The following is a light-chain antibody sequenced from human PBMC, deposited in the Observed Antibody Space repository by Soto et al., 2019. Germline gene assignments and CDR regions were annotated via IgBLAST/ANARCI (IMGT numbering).Light chain of an antibody. V-gene: IGKV3-11*01. Sequence: EIVLTHSPATLALSPCERAALSLSASQSVSSYLAWYQQKPGQAPRLLIYDASNRATGIPARFSGSGSGTDFTLTINSLEPEDSAVYYCQQRSNWPSITFGQGTRLEIK. CDR1: QSVSSY. CDR3: QQRSNWPSIT. CDR2: DAS. J-gene: IGKJ5*01.